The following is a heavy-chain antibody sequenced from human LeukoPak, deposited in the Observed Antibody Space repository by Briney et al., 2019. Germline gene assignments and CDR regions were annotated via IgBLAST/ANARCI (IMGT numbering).Heavy chain of an antibody. CDR2: IYYSGST. D-gene: IGHD2-15*01. CDR3: AREFGYCSGGSYYSGVHSSQYYYYGMDV. V-gene: IGHV4-59*01. Sequence: SETLSLTCTVSGGSISSYYWSWIRQPPGKGLEWIGYIYYSGSTNYNPSLKSRVTISVDTSKNQFSLKLSSVTAADTAVYYCAREFGYCSGGSYYSGVHSSQYYYYGMDVWGQGTTVTVSS. CDR1: GGSISSYY. J-gene: IGHJ6*02.